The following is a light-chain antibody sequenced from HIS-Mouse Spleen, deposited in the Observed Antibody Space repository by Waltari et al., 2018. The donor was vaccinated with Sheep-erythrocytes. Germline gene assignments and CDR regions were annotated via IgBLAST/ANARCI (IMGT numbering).Light chain of an antibody. V-gene: IGLV2-23*01. J-gene: IGLJ3*02. CDR1: RRAVGRYHL. CDR2: EGS. CDR3: CSYAGSSTPWV. Sequence: SALTQPASVSGSPGPSITIPCPGTRRAVGRYHLASGYHQHPGKAPKLMICEGSKRPSGVSNRFSGSKSGNTASLTISGLQAEDEADYYCCSYAGSSTPWVFGGGTKLTVL.